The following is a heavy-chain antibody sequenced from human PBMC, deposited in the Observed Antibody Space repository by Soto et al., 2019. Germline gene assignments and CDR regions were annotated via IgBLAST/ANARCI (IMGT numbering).Heavy chain of an antibody. V-gene: IGHV3-23*01. CDR2: ISGSGGST. Sequence: VGSLSRSCAASGFTFSSYAMSWVRQAPGKGLEWVSAISGSGGSTNYADSVKGRFTISRDNSKNTLYLQMNSLRAEDTAVYYCAKDWYFGSTIFGLMFDYWGQGTLVTVSS. CDR3: AKDWYFGSTIFGLMFDY. D-gene: IGHD3-3*01. J-gene: IGHJ4*02. CDR1: GFTFSSYA.